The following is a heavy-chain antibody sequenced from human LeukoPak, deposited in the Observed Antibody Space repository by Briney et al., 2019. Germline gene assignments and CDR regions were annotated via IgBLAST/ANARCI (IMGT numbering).Heavy chain of an antibody. V-gene: IGHV1-18*01. CDR3: ARGSGDFWSGYCFDY. J-gene: IGHJ4*02. Sequence: GASVKVSCKASGYTFTSYGISWVRQAPGQGLEWMGWISAYNGNTNYAQKLQGRVTMTTDTSTSTAYMELRSLRSDDTAVYYCARGSGDFWSGYCFDYWGQGTLVTASS. D-gene: IGHD3-3*01. CDR2: ISAYNGNT. CDR1: GYTFTSYG.